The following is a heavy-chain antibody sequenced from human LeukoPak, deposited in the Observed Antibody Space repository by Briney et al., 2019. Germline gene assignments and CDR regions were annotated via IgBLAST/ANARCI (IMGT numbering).Heavy chain of an antibody. D-gene: IGHD4-17*01. V-gene: IGHV4-59*12. J-gene: IGHJ4*02. Sequence: SETLSLTCNVSGSSITAFYWSWIRQSPGKGLEWIGSFQYGGNSKYNPSLKSRVTISVDTSKNQFSLKLSSVTAADTAVYYCARTKLMTTVTFDYWGQGTLVTVSS. CDR2: FQYGGNS. CDR3: ARTKLMTTVTFDY. CDR1: GSSITAFY.